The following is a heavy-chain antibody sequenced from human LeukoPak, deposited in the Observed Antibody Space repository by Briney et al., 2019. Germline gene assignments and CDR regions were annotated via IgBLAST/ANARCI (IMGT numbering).Heavy chain of an antibody. J-gene: IGHJ4*02. CDR2: ISGSGGST. CDR3: AKDHSVWGSYRAFDY. D-gene: IGHD3-16*02. Sequence: GGSLRLSCAASGFTVRSYAMSWVRQAPGKGMGWVSAISGSGGSTYYADSVKGRLTISRDNSNNTLYLQMNSLRAEDTAVYYCAKDHSVWGSYRAFDYWGQGTLVTVSS. CDR1: GFTVRSYA. V-gene: IGHV3-23*01.